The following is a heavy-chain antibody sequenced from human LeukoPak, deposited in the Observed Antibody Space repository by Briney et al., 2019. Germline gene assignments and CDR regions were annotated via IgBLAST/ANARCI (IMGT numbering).Heavy chain of an antibody. CDR2: IIPIFGTA. CDR3: ARSRLTINVYCYYGMDV. D-gene: IGHD4/OR15-4a*01. V-gene: IGHV1-69*13. Sequence: GASVKVSCKASGGTFSSYAISWVRQAPGQGLEWMGGIIPIFGTANYAQKFQGRVTITADESTSTAYMELSSLRSEDTAVYYCARSRLTINVYCYYGMDVWGQGTTVTVSS. J-gene: IGHJ6*02. CDR1: GGTFSSYA.